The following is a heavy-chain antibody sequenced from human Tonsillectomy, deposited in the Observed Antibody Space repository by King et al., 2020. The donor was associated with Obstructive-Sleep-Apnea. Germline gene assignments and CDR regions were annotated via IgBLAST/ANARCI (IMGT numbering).Heavy chain of an antibody. D-gene: IGHD6-19*01. CDR1: GFTFSSFA. V-gene: IGHV3-64D*09. J-gene: IGHJ4*02. CDR2: ISSNGGTA. Sequence: VQLVESGGGLVQPGGSLRLSCSASGFTFSSFAMHWVRQAPGKGLEYVSAISSNGGTAYYADSLKGRFTLSRDTSKNTLYLQMSCLRTEDTAVYYCVKGRWSSGWSDYWGQGTLVTVSS. CDR3: VKGRWSSGWSDY.